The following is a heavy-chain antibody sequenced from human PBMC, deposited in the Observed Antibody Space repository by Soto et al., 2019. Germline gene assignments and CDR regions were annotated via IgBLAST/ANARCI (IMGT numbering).Heavy chain of an antibody. Sequence: SETLSLTCTVSGGSISSSSYYWGWIRQPPGKGLEWIGSIYYSGSTYYNPSLKSRVTISVDTSKNQFSLKLSSVTAADTAVYYCARLVSAAAGHYYYGMDVWGQGTTVTVSS. CDR2: IYYSGST. CDR1: GGSISSSSYY. D-gene: IGHD6-13*01. J-gene: IGHJ6*02. V-gene: IGHV4-39*01. CDR3: ARLVSAAAGHYYYGMDV.